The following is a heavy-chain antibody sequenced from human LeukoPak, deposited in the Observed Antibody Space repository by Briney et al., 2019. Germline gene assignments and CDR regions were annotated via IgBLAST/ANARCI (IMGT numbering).Heavy chain of an antibody. D-gene: IGHD3-16*01. CDR1: GGTFSSYT. CDR2: IIPILGIA. Sequence: GSSVKVSCKASGGTFSSYTISWVRQAPGQGLEWMGRIIPILGIANYAQKFQGRVTITADKSTSTAYMELGSLRSEDTAVYYCARVRGIMITFGGAAAFDPWGQGTLVTVSS. CDR3: ARVRGIMITFGGAAAFDP. V-gene: IGHV1-69*02. J-gene: IGHJ5*02.